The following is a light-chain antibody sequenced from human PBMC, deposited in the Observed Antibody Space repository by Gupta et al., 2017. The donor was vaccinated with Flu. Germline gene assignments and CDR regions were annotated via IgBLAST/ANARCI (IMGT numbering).Light chain of an antibody. Sequence: DIHFTHSTSFLSASVGDSVTITCRANQGISSHLAWYQQKPGKAPKLLIYAASTLQSGIPSRFSGSGSGTEFTLTISSLQPEDFATYYCQQLNSYPCTFGPGTKVDI. J-gene: IGKJ3*01. CDR1: QGISSH. CDR2: AAS. CDR3: QQLNSYPCT. V-gene: IGKV1-9*01.